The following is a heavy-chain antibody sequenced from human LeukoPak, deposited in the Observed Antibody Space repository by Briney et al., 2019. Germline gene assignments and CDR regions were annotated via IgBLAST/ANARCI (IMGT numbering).Heavy chain of an antibody. D-gene: IGHD6-13*01. CDR3: ARGGAKYSSSWLPKAYYYYGMDV. CDR1: GFTFSSYS. Sequence: GGSLRLSCAASGFTFSSYSMNWVRQAPGKGLEWVSYISSSSSAIYYADSVKGRFTISRDNAKNSLYLQMNSLRAEDTAVYYCARGGAKYSSSWLPKAYYYYGMDVWGQGTTVTVSS. J-gene: IGHJ6*02. CDR2: ISSSSSAI. V-gene: IGHV3-48*01.